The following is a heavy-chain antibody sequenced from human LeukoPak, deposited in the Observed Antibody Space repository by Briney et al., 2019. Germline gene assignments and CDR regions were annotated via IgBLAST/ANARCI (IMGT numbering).Heavy chain of an antibody. CDR2: NFSHDGST. CDR3: ARDSGSFRYDMDV. D-gene: IGHD3-10*01. Sequence: GASVKVSCKTSGYSFNSHHVHWARQAPGQGLEWMGINFSHDGSTSNTEKFQGRVTMTRDTSTSTVYMESSSLRSEDTAVYYCARDSGSFRYDMDVWGQGTTVIVSS. J-gene: IGHJ6*02. CDR1: GYSFNSHH. V-gene: IGHV1-46*02.